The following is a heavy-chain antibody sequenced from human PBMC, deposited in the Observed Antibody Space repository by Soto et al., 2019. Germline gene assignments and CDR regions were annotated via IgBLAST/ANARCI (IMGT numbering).Heavy chain of an antibody. Sequence: SETLSLTCTVSGGSISSYYWSWIRQPPGKGLEWIGYIYYSGSTNYNPSLKSRVTISVDTSKNQFSLKLSSVTAADTAVYYCARDRSYGKYYYYYCGMDVWGQGTTVTVSS. CDR2: IYYSGST. CDR3: ARDRSYGKYYYYYCGMDV. CDR1: GGSISSYY. V-gene: IGHV4-59*01. J-gene: IGHJ6*02. D-gene: IGHD5-18*01.